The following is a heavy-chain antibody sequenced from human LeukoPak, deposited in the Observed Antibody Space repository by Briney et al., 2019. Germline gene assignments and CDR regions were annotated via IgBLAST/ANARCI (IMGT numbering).Heavy chain of an antibody. CDR1: GGTFSSYA. Sequence: ASVKVSCKASGGTFSSYAISWVRQAPGQGLEWMGRIIPIFGTANYAQKFQGRVTITTDESTSTAYMELSSLRSEDTAVYYCARDKRSGYDSTYYYYYMDVWGKGTTVTVSS. J-gene: IGHJ6*03. D-gene: IGHD3-22*01. CDR2: IIPIFGTA. V-gene: IGHV1-69*05. CDR3: ARDKRSGYDSTYYYYYMDV.